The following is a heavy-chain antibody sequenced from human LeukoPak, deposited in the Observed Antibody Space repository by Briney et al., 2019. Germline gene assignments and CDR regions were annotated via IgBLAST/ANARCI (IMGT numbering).Heavy chain of an antibody. CDR2: IGTAGDT. CDR3: ARGRDSGWYYFDY. J-gene: IGHJ4*02. CDR1: GFTLSNHA. Sequence: GGSLRLSCAASGFTLSNHAMHWVRRATGKGLEWVSAIGTAGDTFYPGSVKGRFTISRENAKNSLYLQMDSLRAEDTAVYYCARGRDSGWYYFDYWGQGTLVTVSS. V-gene: IGHV3-13*01. D-gene: IGHD6-19*01.